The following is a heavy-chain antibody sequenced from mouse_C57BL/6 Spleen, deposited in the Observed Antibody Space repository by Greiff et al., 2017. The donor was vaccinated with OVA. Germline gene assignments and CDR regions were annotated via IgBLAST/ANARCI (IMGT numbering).Heavy chain of an antibody. Sequence: QVQLQQPGAELVKPGASVKMSCKASGYTFTSYWITWVKQRPGQGLEWFGDIYPGSGSTNYTETFKSQATLTVDTSSSHAYMQLRSLTSEDTAVCDCARSKGDFDVWGTGTTVTVSS. V-gene: IGHV1-55*01. J-gene: IGHJ1*03. CDR3: ARSKGDFDV. D-gene: IGHD2-5*01. CDR1: GYTFTSYW. CDR2: IYPGSGST.